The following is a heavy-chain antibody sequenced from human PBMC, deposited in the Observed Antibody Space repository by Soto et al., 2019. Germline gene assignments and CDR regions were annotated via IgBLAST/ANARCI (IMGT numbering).Heavy chain of an antibody. CDR1: GYSFTSYW. V-gene: IGHV5-10-1*01. Sequence: PGESLKISCKGPGYSFTSYWISWVRQMPGKGLEWMGRIDPSDSYTNYSPSFQGHVTISDDKSIRTAYLQWSSLKASDTAMYYCARHGITGYYYYGMEVWGKGNTVTVSS. CDR2: IDPSDSYT. D-gene: IGHD1-20*01. CDR3: ARHGITGYYYYGMEV. J-gene: IGHJ6*04.